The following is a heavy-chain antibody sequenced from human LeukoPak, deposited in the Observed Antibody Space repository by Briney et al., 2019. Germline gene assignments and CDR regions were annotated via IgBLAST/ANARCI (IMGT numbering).Heavy chain of an antibody. CDR2: ISSSSSYI. CDR3: AKDRDTIVAVGAFDI. D-gene: IGHD3-22*01. V-gene: IGHV3-21*04. J-gene: IGHJ3*02. Sequence: KPGGSLRLSCAASGFTLSSYSMNWVRQAPGKGLEWVSSISSSSSYIYYADSVKGRFTISRDNSKNTLYLQMNSLRAEDTAVYYCAKDRDTIVAVGAFDIWGQGTMVTVSS. CDR1: GFTLSSYS.